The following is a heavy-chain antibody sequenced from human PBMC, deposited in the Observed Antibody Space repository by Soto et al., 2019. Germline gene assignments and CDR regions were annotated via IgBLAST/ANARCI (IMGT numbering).Heavy chain of an antibody. V-gene: IGHV4-31*02. CDR2: VYYSGST. CDR1: RGHFC. J-gene: IGHJ6*02. Sequence: RGHFCCSCIRHYTGKGLEWIGYVYYSGSTKYNPSLQSRVSISVDSSENQFSLSLKSVTAADTAMYYCARVESSRWCLPEYYAMDVWCQGTPVTVS. CDR3: ARVESSRWCLPEYYAMDV. D-gene: IGHD2-8*02.